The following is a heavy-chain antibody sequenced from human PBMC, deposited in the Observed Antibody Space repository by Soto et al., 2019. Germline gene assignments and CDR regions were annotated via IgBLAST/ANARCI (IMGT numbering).Heavy chain of an antibody. D-gene: IGHD6-19*01. CDR2: ISGSGGST. CDR1: GFTFSSYA. Sequence: EVQLLESGGGLVQPGGSLRLSCAASGFTFSSYAMSWVRQAPGKGLEWVSAISGSGGSTYYPDSVKGRFTISRDNSKNTLHLQMNSPRAEDTAVYYCAKPPSIVVAGTIYYFDYWGQGTLVTVSS. CDR3: AKPPSIVVAGTIYYFDY. V-gene: IGHV3-23*01. J-gene: IGHJ4*02.